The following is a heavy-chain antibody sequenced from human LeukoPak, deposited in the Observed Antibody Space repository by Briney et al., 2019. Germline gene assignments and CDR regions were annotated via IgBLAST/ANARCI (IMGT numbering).Heavy chain of an antibody. CDR2: IWYDGSNK. V-gene: IGHV3-33*01. D-gene: IGHD2-15*01. CDR1: GFTFSSYG. CDR3: ARASSGGIFDY. Sequence: GGSLRLSCAASGFTFSSYGMHWVRQAPGKGLEWVAVIWYDGSNKYYADSVKGRFTISRDNSKNTLYLQMNSLRAEDTAVYYCARASSGGIFDYWGQGTLVTVSS. J-gene: IGHJ4*02.